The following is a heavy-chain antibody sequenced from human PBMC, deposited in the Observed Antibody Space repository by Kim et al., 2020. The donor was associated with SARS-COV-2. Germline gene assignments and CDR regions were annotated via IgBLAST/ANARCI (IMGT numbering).Heavy chain of an antibody. CDR1: GFTFSSYS. Sequence: GGSLRLSCAASGFTFSSYSMNWVRQAPGKGLEWVSSISSSSSYIYYADSVKGRFTISRDNAKNSLYLQMNSLRAEDTAVYYCAREAGAFWSGPQNWFDPWGQGTLVTVSS. CDR2: ISSSSSYI. CDR3: AREAGAFWSGPQNWFDP. V-gene: IGHV3-21*01. D-gene: IGHD3-3*01. J-gene: IGHJ5*02.